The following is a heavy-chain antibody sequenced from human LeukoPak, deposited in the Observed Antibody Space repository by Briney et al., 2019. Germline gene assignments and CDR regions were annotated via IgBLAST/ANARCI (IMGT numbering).Heavy chain of an antibody. CDR2: IKSKNDGGTT. CDR3: TDYDFWSGYYTLGY. D-gene: IGHD3-3*01. J-gene: IGHJ4*02. V-gene: IGHV3-15*01. CDR1: GFTFSNAW. Sequence: PGGSLRLSCAASGFTFSNAWMSWVRQAPGKGVEWVGRIKSKNDGGTTDYAAPVKGRFTISRDDSKNTLYLQMNSLKTEDTAVYYCTDYDFWSGYYTLGYWGQGTLVTVSS.